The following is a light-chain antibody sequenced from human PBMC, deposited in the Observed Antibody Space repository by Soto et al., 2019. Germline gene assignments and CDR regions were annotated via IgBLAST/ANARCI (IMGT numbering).Light chain of an antibody. J-gene: IGKJ1*01. CDR1: QDIATY. CDR2: DAS. Sequence: DIQMTQSPSSLSASVGNRVTIPCQASQDIATYLTWYQQKPGKAPNLLIYDASNLETGVPSRFSGGGSGAHFTFTISNLQPEDIATYYCQQYDNLPPAWTFGQGTKVEIE. CDR3: QQYDNLPPAWT. V-gene: IGKV1-33*01.